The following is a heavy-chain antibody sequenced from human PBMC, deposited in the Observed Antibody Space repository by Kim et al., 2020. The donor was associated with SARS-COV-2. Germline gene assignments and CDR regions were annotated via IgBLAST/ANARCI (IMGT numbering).Heavy chain of an antibody. V-gene: IGHV3-21*01. Sequence: GGSLRLSCAASGFTFSSYSMNWVRQAPGKGLEWVSSISSSSSYIYYADSVKGRFTISRDNAKNSLYLQMNSLRAEDTAVYYCARADDSSGYYSDAFDIWGQGTMVTVSS. CDR1: GFTFSSYS. D-gene: IGHD3-22*01. J-gene: IGHJ3*02. CDR3: ARADDSSGYYSDAFDI. CDR2: ISSSSSYI.